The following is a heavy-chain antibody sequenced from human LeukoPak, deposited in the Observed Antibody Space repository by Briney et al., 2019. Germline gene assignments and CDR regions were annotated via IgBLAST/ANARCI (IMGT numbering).Heavy chain of an antibody. V-gene: IGHV1-69*06. D-gene: IGHD2-15*01. CDR1: GGTFSSYA. CDR2: IIPIFGTA. CDR3: AVRYCSGGSCYLSYFDY. Sequence: GASVKVSCKASGGTFSSYAISWVRQAPGQGLEWMGRIIPIFGTANYAQKFQGRVTITADKSTSTAYMELSSLRSEDTAVYYCAVRYCSGGSCYLSYFDYWGQGTLVTVSS. J-gene: IGHJ4*02.